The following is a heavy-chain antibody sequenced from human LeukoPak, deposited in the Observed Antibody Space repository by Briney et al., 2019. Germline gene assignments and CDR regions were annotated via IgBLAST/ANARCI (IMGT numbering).Heavy chain of an antibody. V-gene: IGHV1-46*03. Sequence: ASVKVSCKASGYTFTSYYMHWVRQAPGQGLEWMGIINPNGGSTSYAQKFQGRVTMTRDTSISTAYMELSRLRSDDTAVYYCAESSYLGDWFDPWGQGTLVTVSS. J-gene: IGHJ5*02. D-gene: IGHD3-10*01. CDR1: GYTFTSYY. CDR3: AESSYLGDWFDP. CDR2: INPNGGST.